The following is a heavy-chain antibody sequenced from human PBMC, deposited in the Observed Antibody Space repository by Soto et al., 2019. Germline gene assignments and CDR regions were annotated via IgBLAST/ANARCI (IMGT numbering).Heavy chain of an antibody. Sequence: GGSLRLSCAASGFTFSSYAMHWVRQAPGKGLEWVAVISYDGSNKYYADSVKGRFTISRDNSKNTPYLQMNSLRAEDTAVYYCARDECPIGITGTTRGRFYYYYGMDVWGQGTTVTVSS. J-gene: IGHJ6*02. CDR2: ISYDGSNK. V-gene: IGHV3-30-3*01. CDR3: ARDECPIGITGTTRGRFYYYYGMDV. D-gene: IGHD1-7*01. CDR1: GFTFSSYA.